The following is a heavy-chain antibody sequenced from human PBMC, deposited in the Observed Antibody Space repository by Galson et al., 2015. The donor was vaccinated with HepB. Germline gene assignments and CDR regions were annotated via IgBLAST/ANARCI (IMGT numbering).Heavy chain of an antibody. V-gene: IGHV5-51*03. D-gene: IGHD7-27*01. CDR1: GYSFTTYW. Sequence: QSGAEVKKPGESLKISCKGSGYSFTTYWIGWVRQMPGRGLEWMAIVYPSDSKTKYSPSFQGQVTVSADKSISTAYLQWSSLEASDTALYFCVRGNRGIPPEYWGQGTLVTVSS. CDR2: VYPSDSKT. CDR3: VRGNRGIPPEY. J-gene: IGHJ4*02.